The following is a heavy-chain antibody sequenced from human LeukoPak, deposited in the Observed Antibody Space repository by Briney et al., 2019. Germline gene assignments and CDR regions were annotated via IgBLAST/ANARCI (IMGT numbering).Heavy chain of an antibody. V-gene: IGHV3-74*01. CDR3: ARATYSSSKIDY. Sequence: GGSLRLSRAASGFTFSSYWMHWVRHAPGKGLVWVSRINSDGSSTSYADSVKGRFAISRDNAKNTLYLQMNSLRAEDTAVYYCARATYSSSKIDYWGQGTLVTVSS. D-gene: IGHD6-13*01. CDR1: GFTFSSYW. CDR2: INSDGSST. J-gene: IGHJ4*02.